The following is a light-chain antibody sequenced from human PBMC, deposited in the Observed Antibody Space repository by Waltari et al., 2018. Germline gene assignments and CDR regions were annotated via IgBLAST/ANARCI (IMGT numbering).Light chain of an antibody. J-gene: IGKJ1*01. CDR2: GAS. CDR1: QSVSSN. Sequence: EIVMTQSPATLSVSPGKRAPLSCRASQSVSSNLAWYQQKPGQAPRLLIYGASTRATGIPARFSGSGSGTEFTLTISSLQSEDFAVYYCQQYNNWPPSWTFGQGTKVEIK. CDR3: QQYNNWPPSWT. V-gene: IGKV3-15*01.